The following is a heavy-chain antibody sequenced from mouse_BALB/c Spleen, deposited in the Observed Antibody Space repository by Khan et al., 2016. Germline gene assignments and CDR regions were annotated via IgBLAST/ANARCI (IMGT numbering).Heavy chain of an antibody. V-gene: IGHV5-12-1*01. D-gene: IGHD1-1*01. CDR1: GFAFSSYD. CDR2: ISSGGGST. J-gene: IGHJ2*01. Sequence: EVELVESGGGLVKPGGSLKLSCAASGFAFSSYDTSWVRQTPQKRLEWVAYISSGGGSTYYTDTVKGRFTISRDTAKNTLYLQMSSVKSEDTAMYYCASGEIYYYGCNYFDYWRQGTPLTVSP. CDR3: ASGEIYYYGCNYFDY.